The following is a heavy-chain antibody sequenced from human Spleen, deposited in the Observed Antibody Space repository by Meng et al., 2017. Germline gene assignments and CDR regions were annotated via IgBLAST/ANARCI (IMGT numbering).Heavy chain of an antibody. J-gene: IGHJ4*02. CDR2: TNYRSKWYN. D-gene: IGHD3-16*01. Sequence: QLQQSGPGRLKPSHTLPLPCSISGDSLSSNSAALNWLRQSPSRGLEWLGRTNYRSKWYNDSAVSVKSRIPINPATSKNQFSLQLNSVTPEDTAVYYCARQEGAFDYWGQGTLVTVSS. CDR1: GDSLSSNSAA. CDR3: ARQEGAFDY. V-gene: IGHV6-1*01.